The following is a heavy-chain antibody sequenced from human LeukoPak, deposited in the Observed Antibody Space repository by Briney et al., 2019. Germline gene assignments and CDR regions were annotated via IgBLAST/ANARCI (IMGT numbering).Heavy chain of an antibody. V-gene: IGHV3-21*01. CDR2: ISSSSSYI. CDR3: ARDRCGGDCYPDAFDI. CDR1: GFTFSSYS. J-gene: IGHJ3*02. D-gene: IGHD2-21*02. Sequence: GSLRLSCAASGFTFSSYSMNWVRQAPGKGLEWVSSISSSSSYIYYADSVKGRFTISRDNAKNSLYLQMNSLRAEDTAVYYCARDRCGGDCYPDAFDIWGQGTMVTVSS.